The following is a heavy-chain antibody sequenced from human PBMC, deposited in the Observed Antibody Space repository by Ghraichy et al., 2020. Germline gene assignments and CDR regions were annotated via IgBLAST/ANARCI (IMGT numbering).Heavy chain of an antibody. V-gene: IGHV4-59*11. CDR3: ARGHYDLRN. D-gene: IGHD3-3*01. CDR2: FIYSGDA. Sequence: SETLSLTCTVSGASISGHYWSWIRQPPGKGLEWIGYFIYSGDADYNPSLKSRVSMSVDTSKSQFSLRLSSVTTADTAVYYCARGHYDLRNWGQGTLVTVSS. CDR1: GASISGHY. J-gene: IGHJ4*02.